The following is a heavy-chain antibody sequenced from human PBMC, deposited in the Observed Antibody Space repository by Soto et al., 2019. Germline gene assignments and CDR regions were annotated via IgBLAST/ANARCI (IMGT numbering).Heavy chain of an antibody. CDR2: IYYSGST. V-gene: IGHV4-39*01. D-gene: IGHD3-9*01. J-gene: IGHJ4*02. CDR3: ARQGVLRYFDWLLQLDY. Sequence: XTLSLTCTVSGGSISSSSYYWGWSRQPPGEGLEWIWSIYYSGSTYYNPSLKSRVTISVHTSKNQFSLKLSSVTDADTAVYYCARQGVLRYFDWLLQLDYWGQGTLGTVSS. CDR1: GGSISSSSYY.